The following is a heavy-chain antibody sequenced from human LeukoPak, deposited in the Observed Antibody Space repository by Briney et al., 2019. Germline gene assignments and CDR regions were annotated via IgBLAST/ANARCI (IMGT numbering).Heavy chain of an antibody. D-gene: IGHD5-18*01. J-gene: IGHJ4*02. CDR1: GYTFTSYA. CDR3: ARERTPRRGTAMVISY. Sequence: ASVKVSCKASGYTFTSYAMHWVRQAPGQRLEWMGRINPNSGGTNYAQKFQGRVTMTRDTSISTAYMELSRLRSDDTAVYYCARERTPRRGTAMVISYWGQGTLVTVSS. V-gene: IGHV1-2*06. CDR2: INPNSGGT.